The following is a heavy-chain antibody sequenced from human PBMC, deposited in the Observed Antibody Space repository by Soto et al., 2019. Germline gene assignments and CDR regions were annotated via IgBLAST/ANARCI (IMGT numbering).Heavy chain of an antibody. V-gene: IGHV3-30*18. CDR1: GFTFSSYG. CDR2: ISYDGSNK. D-gene: IGHD3-16*01. CDR3: AKEGDGDYFDY. Sequence: QVQLVESGGGVVQPGRSLRLSCAASGFTFSSYGMHWVRQAPGKGLEWVAVISYDGSNKYYADSVKGRFTISRDNSKNKLYLQMNSLRAEDTAVYYCAKEGDGDYFDYWGQGTLVTVSS. J-gene: IGHJ4*02.